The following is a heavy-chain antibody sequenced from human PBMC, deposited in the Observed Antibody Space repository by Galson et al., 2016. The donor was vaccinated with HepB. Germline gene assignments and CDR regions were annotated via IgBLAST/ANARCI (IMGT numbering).Heavy chain of an antibody. CDR3: ARDRQNLRVLDY. Sequence: SLRLSCAVSGFSFKYYAMSWVRQAPGKGLEWVSAIRGSGDDTYYSDSVKGRFTISRDNSKNTLDLQMTGLRAEDTALYYCARDRQNLRVLDYWGQGTLVTVSS. CDR1: GFSFKYYA. V-gene: IGHV3-23*01. CDR2: IRGSGDDT. D-gene: IGHD4-17*01. J-gene: IGHJ4*02.